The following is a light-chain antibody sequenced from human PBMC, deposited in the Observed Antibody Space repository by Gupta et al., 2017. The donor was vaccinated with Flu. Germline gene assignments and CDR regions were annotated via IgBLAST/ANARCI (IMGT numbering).Light chain of an antibody. Sequence: DIVLTQSPGTLSLSPGEGATLSCRANETINNNYLAWHQQKPGLAPRLLIYGASGRATGIPDRFSGSGSGTDFTLTITRLEPEDFAMYYCHQYGSSPQTCGQGTNLEI. CDR2: GAS. J-gene: IGKJ2*01. CDR3: HQYGSSPQT. V-gene: IGKV3-20*01. CDR1: ETINNNY.